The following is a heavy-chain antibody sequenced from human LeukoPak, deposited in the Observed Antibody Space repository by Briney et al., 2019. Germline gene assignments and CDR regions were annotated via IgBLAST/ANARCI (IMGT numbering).Heavy chain of an antibody. CDR3: ARLGKEVTYRAYYFDY. Sequence: SETLSLTCTVSGDSISSAYWSWIRQPPGKGLEYIGFNYYTGSTNYNPSLKSRVTMSLDTSKNQFSLTLTSVTATDTAVYYCARLGKEVTYRAYYFDYWGQGTLVTVSS. CDR2: NYYTGST. V-gene: IGHV4-59*08. CDR1: GDSISSAY. J-gene: IGHJ4*02. D-gene: IGHD5-18*01.